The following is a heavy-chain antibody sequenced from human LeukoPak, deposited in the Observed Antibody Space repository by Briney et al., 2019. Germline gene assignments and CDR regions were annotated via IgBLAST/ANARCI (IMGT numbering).Heavy chain of an antibody. V-gene: IGHV4-59*12. J-gene: IGHJ6*03. CDR2: IYYSGST. CDR1: GGSISSYY. D-gene: IGHD6-13*01. Sequence: SETLSLTCTVSGGSISSYYWSWIRQPPGKGLEWIGYIYYSGSTNYNPSLKSRVTISVDTSKNQFSLKLSSVTAADTAVYYCASGQLAPYYYYYYMDVWGKGTTVTVSS. CDR3: ASGQLAPYYYYYYMDV.